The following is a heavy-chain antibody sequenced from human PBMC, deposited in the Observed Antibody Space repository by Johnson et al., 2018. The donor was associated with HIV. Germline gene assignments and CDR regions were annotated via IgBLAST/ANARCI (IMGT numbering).Heavy chain of an antibody. CDR2: ISYDGSNK. CDR3: ARDIIAVAGYDAFDI. Sequence: QVQLVESGGGVVQPGGSLRLSCAASGFTFSSYAMHWVRQAPGKGLEWVAVISYDGSNKYYADSVKGRFTISRDTSKNTLYLQMNSLRAEDTAVYYCARDIIAVAGYDAFDIWGQGTMVTVSS. J-gene: IGHJ3*02. D-gene: IGHD6-19*01. CDR1: GFTFSSYA. V-gene: IGHV3-30-3*01.